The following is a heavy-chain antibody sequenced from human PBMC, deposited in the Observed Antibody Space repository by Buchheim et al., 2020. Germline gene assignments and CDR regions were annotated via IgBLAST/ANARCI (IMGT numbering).Heavy chain of an antibody. Sequence: EVQLLVSGGGLVQPGGSLRLSCAASGFTFSSYAMSWVRQAPGKGLEWVSAISGSGGSTYYADSVKGRFTISRDNAKNSLYLQMNSLRAEDTAVYYCARRGGYSSSWNYYYYGMDVWGQGTT. V-gene: IGHV3-23*01. CDR1: GFTFSSYA. CDR3: ARRGGYSSSWNYYYYGMDV. CDR2: ISGSGGST. D-gene: IGHD6-13*01. J-gene: IGHJ6*02.